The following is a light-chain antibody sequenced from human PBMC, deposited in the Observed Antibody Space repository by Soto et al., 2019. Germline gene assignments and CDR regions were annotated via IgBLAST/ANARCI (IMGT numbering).Light chain of an antibody. CDR1: SSNIGAGYD. CDR2: GNS. Sequence: QSVLTQPPSVSGALGQRVTISCTGSSSNIGAGYDVHWYQQLPGTAPQLLFYGNSSRPSGVPDRFSGSKSGTSAALAITGLQAEDEADYYCQSDDSSRSGYVVFGGGTKLTVL. CDR3: QSDDSSRSGYVV. J-gene: IGLJ2*01. V-gene: IGLV1-40*01.